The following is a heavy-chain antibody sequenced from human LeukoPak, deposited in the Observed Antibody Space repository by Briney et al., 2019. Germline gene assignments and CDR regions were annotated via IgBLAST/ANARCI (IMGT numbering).Heavy chain of an antibody. CDR3: ATGREYYYDSSGYYDY. V-gene: IGHV1-8*03. CDR2: MNPNSGNT. J-gene: IGHJ4*02. Sequence: ASVKVSCKASGYTFTSYDINWVRQATGQGLEWMGWMNPNSGNTGYAQKFQGRVTITRNTSISTAYMELSSLRSEDTAVYYCATGREYYYDSSGYYDYWGQGTLVTVSS. CDR1: GYTFTSYD. D-gene: IGHD3-22*01.